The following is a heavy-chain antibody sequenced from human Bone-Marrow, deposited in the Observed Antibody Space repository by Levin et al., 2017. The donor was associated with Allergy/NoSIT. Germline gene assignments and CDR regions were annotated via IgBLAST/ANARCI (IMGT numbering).Heavy chain of an antibody. CDR3: ASEKLYYDFWSGYYYYYYGMDV. D-gene: IGHD3-3*01. CDR2: IYYSGST. CDR1: GGSIRSSSYY. Sequence: SQTLSLTCTVSGGSIRSSSYYWGWIRQPPGKGLEWIGSIYYSGSTYYNPSLKSRVTISVDTSKNQFSLKLSSVTAADTAVYYCASEKLYYDFWSGYYYYYYGMDVWGQGTTVTVSS. V-gene: IGHV4-39*07. J-gene: IGHJ6*02.